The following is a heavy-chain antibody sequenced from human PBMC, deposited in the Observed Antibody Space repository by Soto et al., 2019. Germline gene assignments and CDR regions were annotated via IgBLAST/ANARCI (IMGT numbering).Heavy chain of an antibody. J-gene: IGHJ4*02. CDR3: ARDPNISMIVVVGVDDF. CDR1: GFTFSSYG. V-gene: IGHV3-21*06. Sequence: PXVSLRLSCAACGFTFSSYGMNWVRQAPGKGLEWVSSISSRSTFINYADSVKGRFTISRDNDKGLVYLQMNSLRAEDAAVYYCARDPNISMIVVVGVDDFWGQRTLVTVSS. D-gene: IGHD3-22*01. CDR2: ISSRSTFI.